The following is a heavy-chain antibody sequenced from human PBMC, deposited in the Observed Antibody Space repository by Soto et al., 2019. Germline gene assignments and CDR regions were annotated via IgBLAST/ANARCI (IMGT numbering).Heavy chain of an antibody. CDR2: IYYSGST. CDR3: ARGILVAPLALDI. J-gene: IGHJ3*02. D-gene: IGHD5-12*01. CDR1: GGSITSGGYY. V-gene: IGHV4-31*03. Sequence: QVQLQESGPGLVKPSQTLSLTCTVSGGSITSGGYYWSWIRQHPGKGLEWIGYIYYSGSTYYNPSLKSRLTILLDTSKNQFSLNLSSVTAADTAVYYCARGILVAPLALDIWGQGTIVTVSS.